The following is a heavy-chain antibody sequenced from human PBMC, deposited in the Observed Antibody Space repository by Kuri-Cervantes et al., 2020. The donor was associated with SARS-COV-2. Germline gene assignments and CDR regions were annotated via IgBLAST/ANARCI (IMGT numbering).Heavy chain of an antibody. Sequence: GESLKISCAASGFTFSSYWMSWVRQAPGKGLEWVANIKQDGSEKYYVDSVKGRFTISRDNAKNSLYLQMNSLRAEDTAVYYCARDFPEYQLPFDTHADYWGQGTLVTVSS. CDR3: ARDFPEYQLPFDTHADY. V-gene: IGHV3-7*01. J-gene: IGHJ4*02. CDR1: GFTFSSYW. CDR2: IKQDGSEK. D-gene: IGHD2-2*01.